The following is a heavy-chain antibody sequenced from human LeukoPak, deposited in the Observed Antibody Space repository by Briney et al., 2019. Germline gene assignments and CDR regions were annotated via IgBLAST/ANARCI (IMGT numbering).Heavy chain of an antibody. CDR3: ARELGLLWFGELRYYYGMDV. D-gene: IGHD3-10*01. J-gene: IGHJ6*02. Sequence: SVKVSCKASGGTFSSYAISWVRQAAGQGLEWMGRIIPILGIANYAQKFQGRVTITADKSTSTAYMELSSLRSEDTAVYYCARELGLLWFGELRYYYGMDVWGQGTTVTVSS. CDR1: GGTFSSYA. V-gene: IGHV1-69*04. CDR2: IIPILGIA.